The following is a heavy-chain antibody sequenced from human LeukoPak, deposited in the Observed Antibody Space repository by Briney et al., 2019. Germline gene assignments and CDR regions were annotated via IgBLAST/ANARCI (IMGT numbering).Heavy chain of an antibody. CDR2: ISSSSSYI. V-gene: IGHV3-21*01. CDR3: ARRDYGDYVEDYYYGMDV. Sequence: GGSLRLSCVAPGFTFSSYAMSWVRQAPGKGLEWVSSISSSSSYIYYADSVKGRFTISRDNAKNSLYLQMNSLRAEDTAVYYCARRDYGDYVEDYYYGMDVWGQGTTVTVSS. D-gene: IGHD4-17*01. CDR1: GFTFSSYA. J-gene: IGHJ6*02.